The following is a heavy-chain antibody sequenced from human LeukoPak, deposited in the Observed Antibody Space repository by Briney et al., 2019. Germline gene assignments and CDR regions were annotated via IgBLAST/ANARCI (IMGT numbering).Heavy chain of an antibody. CDR3: ANSPGSSSFFDY. Sequence: ASVKVSCKASGYTFTSYYMHWVRQARGQGLEWMGIINPSGGSTSYAHTFQGRVTMTRHTSTSTVYMELSSLRSEDTAVYYCANSPGSSSFFDYWGQGTLVTVSS. CDR1: GYTFTSYY. CDR2: INPSGGST. V-gene: IGHV1-46*01. J-gene: IGHJ4*02. D-gene: IGHD6-6*01.